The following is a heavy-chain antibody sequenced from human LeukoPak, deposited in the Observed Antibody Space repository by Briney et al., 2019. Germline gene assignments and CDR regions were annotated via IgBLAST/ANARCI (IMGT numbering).Heavy chain of an antibody. D-gene: IGHD3-10*01. CDR2: IDPSGGST. CDR1: AYTFNNYL. CDR3: ARDLGLRGVTNWFDP. Sequence: ASVKVSCKASAYTFNNYLMHWVRQAPGQGLEWMGIIDPSGGSTDYAQKFQGRVTMTRDTSTSTVYMDLSSLRSEDTAVYYCARDLGLRGVTNWFDPWGQGTLVTVSS. V-gene: IGHV1-46*02. J-gene: IGHJ5*02.